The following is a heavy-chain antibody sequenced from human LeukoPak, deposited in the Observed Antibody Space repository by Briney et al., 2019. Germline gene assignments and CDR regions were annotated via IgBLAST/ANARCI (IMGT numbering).Heavy chain of an antibody. V-gene: IGHV3-23*01. J-gene: IGHJ4*02. CDR3: AKLPRGYSYGPQY. CDR1: GFTFSSYA. CDR2: ISGSGGST. Sequence: GASLRLSCAASGFTFSSYAVSWVRQAPGKGLEWVSAISGSGGSTYYADSVKGRFTISRDNSKNTLYLQMNSLRAEDTAVYYCAKLPRGYSYGPQYWGQGTLVTVSS. D-gene: IGHD5-18*01.